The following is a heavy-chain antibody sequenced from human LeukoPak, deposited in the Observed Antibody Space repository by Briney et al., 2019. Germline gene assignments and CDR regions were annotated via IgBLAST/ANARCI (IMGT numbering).Heavy chain of an antibody. J-gene: IGHJ4*02. D-gene: IGHD5-18*01. V-gene: IGHV4-59*01. CDR3: AISKQGYSYGYFDY. CDR2: IYCSGST. Sequence: SETLSLTCTVSGGSISSYYWSWIRQPPGKGLEWIGYIYCSGSTNYNPSLKSRVTISVDTSKNQFSLKLSSVTAADTAVYYCAISKQGYSYGYFDYWGQGPLVTVPS. CDR1: GGSISSYY.